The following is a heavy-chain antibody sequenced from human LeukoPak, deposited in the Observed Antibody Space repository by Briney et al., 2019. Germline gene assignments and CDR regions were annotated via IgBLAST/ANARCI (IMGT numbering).Heavy chain of an antibody. CDR3: ADLGSRD. V-gene: IGHV3-7*01. D-gene: IGHD3-16*01. J-gene: IGHJ4*02. Sequence: GGSLRLSCAASGFTFSSAWMTWVRQAPGKGLEWVATIKDDGSDKYYVDSVKGRFTISRDNAKKLLWLQMNSLRVEDTAMYYCADLGSRDWGQGTLVTVSS. CDR1: GFTFSSAW. CDR2: IKDDGSDK.